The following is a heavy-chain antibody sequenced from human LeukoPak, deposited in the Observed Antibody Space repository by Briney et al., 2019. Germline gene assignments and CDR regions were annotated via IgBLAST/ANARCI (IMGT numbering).Heavy chain of an antibody. D-gene: IGHD2-15*01. Sequence: GGSLRLSCAASGFTFSSYAMHWVRQAPGKGLAWVAVISYDGSNKYYADSVKGRFTISRDNSKNTLYLQMNSLRAEDTAVYYCAREYCSGGSYNEEACAFDIWGQGTMVTVSS. CDR1: GFTFSSYA. CDR3: AREYCSGGSYNEEACAFDI. CDR2: ISYDGSNK. J-gene: IGHJ3*02. V-gene: IGHV3-30*04.